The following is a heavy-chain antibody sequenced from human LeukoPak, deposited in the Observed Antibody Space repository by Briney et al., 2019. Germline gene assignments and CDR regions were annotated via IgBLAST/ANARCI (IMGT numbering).Heavy chain of an antibody. J-gene: IGHJ6*03. CDR2: INPNSGGT. V-gene: IGHV1-2*02. Sequence: ASVKVSCKASGYAFTDCFIHWVRQAPGQGLEWMGWINPNSGGTNYAQKFQGRVTMTRDTSISTAYMELSRLRSDDTAVYYCAREGKRITLVRGVLTPIGYYYMDVWGKGTTVTVSS. CDR3: AREGKRITLVRGVLTPIGYYYMDV. D-gene: IGHD3-10*01. CDR1: GYAFTDCF.